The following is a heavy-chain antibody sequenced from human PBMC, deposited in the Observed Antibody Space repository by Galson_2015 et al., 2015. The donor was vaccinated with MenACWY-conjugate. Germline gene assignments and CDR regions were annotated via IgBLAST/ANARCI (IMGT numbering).Heavy chain of an antibody. V-gene: IGHV3-48*02. J-gene: IGHJ6*02. CDR2: ISSSSSTI. CDR3: ARVGAYWVYYGMDV. CDR1: GFTFSSYS. Sequence: SLRLSCAASGFTFSSYSMNWARQAPGKGLEWVSYISSSSSTIYYADSVKGRFTISRDNAKNSLYLQMNSLRDEDTAVYYCARVGAYWVYYGMDVWGQGTTVTVSS. D-gene: IGHD2-21*01.